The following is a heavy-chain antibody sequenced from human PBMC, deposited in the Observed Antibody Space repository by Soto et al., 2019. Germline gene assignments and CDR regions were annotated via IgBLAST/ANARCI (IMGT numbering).Heavy chain of an antibody. CDR2: IIPIFGTA. Sequence: QVQLVQSGAEVKKPGSSVKVSCKASGGTFSSYAISWVRQAPGQGLEWMGGIIPIFGTANYAQKFQGRVTMTADESTSTAYMELSSLRSEDTAVYYCARVEVVTAINLHWYFDLWGRGTLVTVSS. CDR3: ARVEVVTAINLHWYFDL. V-gene: IGHV1-69*01. CDR1: GGTFSSYA. J-gene: IGHJ2*01. D-gene: IGHD2-21*02.